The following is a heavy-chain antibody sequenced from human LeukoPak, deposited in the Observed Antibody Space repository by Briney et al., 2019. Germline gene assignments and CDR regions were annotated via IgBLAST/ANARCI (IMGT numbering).Heavy chain of an antibody. J-gene: IGHJ3*02. CDR2: ISGSGGST. Sequence: GGSLRLSCAASGFTFSSYAMSWVRQAPGKGLEWVSAISGSGGSTYYADSVKGRFTISRDNSKNTLYLQMNSLRAEDTAVYYCAKDPQPRVFGVVIDAFDIWGQGTMVTVSS. CDR1: GFTFSSYA. D-gene: IGHD3-3*01. CDR3: AKDPQPRVFGVVIDAFDI. V-gene: IGHV3-23*01.